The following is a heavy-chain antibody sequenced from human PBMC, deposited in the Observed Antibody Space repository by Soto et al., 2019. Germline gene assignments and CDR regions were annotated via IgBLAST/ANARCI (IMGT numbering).Heavy chain of an antibody. D-gene: IGHD1-7*01. CDR3: AKVRTWNYGIDY. Sequence: EVQLLESGGGLVQPGGSLRLSCAPSGFIFSDYAMSWVRQAPGKGLEWVSSLTNSGGDTFYADSVKGRFTISRDNSKNTLYLQMASLRVDDTAVYYCAKVRTWNYGIDYWGLGTLVTVSS. J-gene: IGHJ4*02. V-gene: IGHV3-23*01. CDR1: GFIFSDYA. CDR2: LTNSGGDT.